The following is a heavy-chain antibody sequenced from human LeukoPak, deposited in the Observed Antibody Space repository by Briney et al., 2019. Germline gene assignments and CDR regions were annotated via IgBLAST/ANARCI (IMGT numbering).Heavy chain of an antibody. CDR3: ARPGEGLGFDY. J-gene: IGHJ4*02. Sequence: PSETLSLTCTVSGGSISSYYWSWIRQPPGKGLEWIGSIYYSGSTYYNPSLKSRVTISVDTSKNQFSLKLSSVTAADTAVYYCARPGEGLGFDYWGQGTLVTVSS. CDR2: IYYSGST. D-gene: IGHD3-9*01. V-gene: IGHV4-39*01. CDR1: GGSISSYY.